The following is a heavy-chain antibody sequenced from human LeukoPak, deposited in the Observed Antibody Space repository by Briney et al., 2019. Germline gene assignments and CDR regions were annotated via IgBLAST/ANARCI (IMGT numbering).Heavy chain of an antibody. CDR3: ATTRWLQWINGAFDI. V-gene: IGHV4-4*07. Sequence: SETLSLTCTVSGGSISIYYWNWIRQPAGKGLEWIGRIYTSGSTSYNPSVKSRVTMSVDTSKNQFSLNLISVTAADTAVYYCATTRWLQWINGAFDIWGQGTMVTVSS. CDR2: IYTSGST. J-gene: IGHJ3*02. CDR1: GGSISIYY. D-gene: IGHD5-24*01.